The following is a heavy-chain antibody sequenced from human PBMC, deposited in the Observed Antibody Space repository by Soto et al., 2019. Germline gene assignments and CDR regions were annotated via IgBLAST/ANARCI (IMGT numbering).Heavy chain of an antibody. Sequence: EVQLVESGGGLVQPGRSLRLSCAASGFTFDDYAMHWVRQAPGQGLEWVSGITWNSGSIAYADSVKGRFTISRDNAKNSLYLQINSLRAEDTALYYCAKDRSAGGTSYYYDMAVWGQGTTVTVSS. CDR3: AKDRSAGGTSYYYDMAV. CDR1: GFTFDDYA. V-gene: IGHV3-9*01. CDR2: ITWNSGSI. D-gene: IGHD6-13*01. J-gene: IGHJ6*02.